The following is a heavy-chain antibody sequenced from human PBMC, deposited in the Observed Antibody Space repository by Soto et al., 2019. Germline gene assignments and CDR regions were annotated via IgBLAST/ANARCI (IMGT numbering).Heavy chain of an antibody. CDR1: GYTFISHG. V-gene: IGHV1-18*04. D-gene: IGHD2-15*01. J-gene: IGHJ6*02. Sequence: QVQLVQSGVEVKKPGASVKVSCKASGYTFISHGISWVRQAPGQGLEWMGWISGKNGNTNYAQKLQGRVTLTTDTSTSTAYMELRSLRSDVTAVYYCARVSSSIVVVPDYGMDVWGQGATVTVS. CDR3: ARVSSSIVVVPDYGMDV. CDR2: ISGKNGNT.